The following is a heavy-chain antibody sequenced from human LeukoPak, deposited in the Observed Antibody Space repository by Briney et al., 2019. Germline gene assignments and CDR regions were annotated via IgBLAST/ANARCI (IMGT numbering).Heavy chain of an antibody. CDR3: VRDGYELLWFGEFDY. V-gene: IGHV4-39*07. CDR2: IYYSGST. D-gene: IGHD3-10*01. J-gene: IGHJ4*02. CDR1: GGSLGSTHY. Sequence: SETLSLTCTVSGGSLGSTHYWGWIRQPPGKGLEWIGSIYYSGSTYYNPSLKSRVTISVDTSKNQFSLKLSSVTAADTAVYYCVRDGYELLWFGEFDYWGQGTLVTVSS.